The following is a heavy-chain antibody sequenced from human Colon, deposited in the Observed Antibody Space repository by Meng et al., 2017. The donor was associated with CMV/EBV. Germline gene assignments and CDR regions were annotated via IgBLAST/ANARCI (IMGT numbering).Heavy chain of an antibody. Sequence: GESLKISCTASGFTFRRHAMSWVRQAPGKGLEWVSGISGTDSDTYYADSVKGRFTISRDHSKNTLYLQMNSLRAEDTAVYYCAKVAGDPYYYYGMDVWGQGTTVTVSS. V-gene: IGHV3-23*01. CDR3: AKVAGDPYYYYGMDV. D-gene: IGHD2-15*01. J-gene: IGHJ6*02. CDR2: ISGTDSDT. CDR1: GFTFRRHA.